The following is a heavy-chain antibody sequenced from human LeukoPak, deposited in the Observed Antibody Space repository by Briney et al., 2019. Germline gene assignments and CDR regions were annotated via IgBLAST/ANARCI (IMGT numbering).Heavy chain of an antibody. J-gene: IGHJ4*02. CDR2: IYRGGIT. V-gene: IGHV3-66*02. Sequence: GGSLRLPCAPSVFTVSRNYMSSVPQAPRKRLEWFSVIYRGGITYYADSVKGRFTISRDNSKNTRYLQMNSLRAEDTAVYYCARETYSGSSGPFDYWGQGTLVTVSS. D-gene: IGHD1-26*01. CDR3: ARETYSGSSGPFDY. CDR1: VFTVSRNY.